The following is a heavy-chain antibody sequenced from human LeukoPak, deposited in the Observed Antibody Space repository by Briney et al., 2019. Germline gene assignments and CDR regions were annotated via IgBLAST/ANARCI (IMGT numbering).Heavy chain of an antibody. CDR2: INHSGST. CDR1: GGSFSGYY. V-gene: IGHV4-34*01. D-gene: IGHD6-19*01. Sequence: PSETLSLTCAVYGGSFSGYYWSWIRQPPGKGLEWIGEINHSGSTNYNPSLKSRVTISVDTSKNQFSLKLSSVTAADTAVYYCARDRIAVAGLDYWGQGTLVTVSS. J-gene: IGHJ4*02. CDR3: ARDRIAVAGLDY.